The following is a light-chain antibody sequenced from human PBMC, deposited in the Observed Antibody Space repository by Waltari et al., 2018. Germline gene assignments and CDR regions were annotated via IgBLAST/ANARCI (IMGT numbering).Light chain of an antibody. CDR2: DFS. CDR1: SSDVGGYNY. J-gene: IGLJ2*01. Sequence: QSALTQPRPVSGSPGQSVTISCTGTSSDVGGYNYVSWYQQHPGKAPKLMLYDFSKRPSGVPDRFSGSKSGNTASLTISGLQAEDEADYYCCSYAGSYTLGVFGGGTKLTVL. CDR3: CSYAGSYTLGV. V-gene: IGLV2-11*01.